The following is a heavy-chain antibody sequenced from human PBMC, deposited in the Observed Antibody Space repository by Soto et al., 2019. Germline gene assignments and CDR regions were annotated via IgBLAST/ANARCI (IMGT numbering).Heavy chain of an antibody. D-gene: IGHD6-19*01. CDR3: AKDIAVAGYYYYYGMDV. Sequence: QVQLVESGGGVVQPGRSLRLSCAASGFTFSSYGMHWVRQAPGKGLEWVAVISYDGSNKYYADSVKGRSTISRDNSKNTLYLQRNSLRAEDTAVYYCAKDIAVAGYYYYYGMDVWGQGTTVTVSS. J-gene: IGHJ6*02. CDR2: ISYDGSNK. V-gene: IGHV3-30*18. CDR1: GFTFSSYG.